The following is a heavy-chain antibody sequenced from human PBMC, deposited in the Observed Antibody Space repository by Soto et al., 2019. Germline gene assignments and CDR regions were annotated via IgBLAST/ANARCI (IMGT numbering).Heavy chain of an antibody. CDR3: ARDTTVTSPHFDY. D-gene: IGHD4-4*01. V-gene: IGHV5-51*01. J-gene: IGHJ4*02. Sequence: GESLKISCNGAGYSFTSYWSGWVRHMPGKGLEWMGIIYPGDSDTRYSPSFQGQVTISADKSISTAYLQWSSLKASDTAMYYCARDTTVTSPHFDYWGQGTLVTVPS. CDR2: IYPGDSDT. CDR1: GYSFTSYW.